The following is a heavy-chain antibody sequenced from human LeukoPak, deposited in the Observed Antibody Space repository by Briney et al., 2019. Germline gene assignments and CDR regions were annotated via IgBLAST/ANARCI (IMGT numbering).Heavy chain of an antibody. J-gene: IGHJ6*02. CDR2: VGGIGTNT. CDR3: ARRPLRYGMDV. CDR1: GFTFGNYA. Sequence: PGGSLRLSCVASGFTFGNYAMTWVRQAPGKGPEWVSHVGGIGTNTHYADSLKGRFTISRDNSKNTLYLQMNGLRVDDTAVYFCARRPLRYGMDVWGQGTRVTVSS. V-gene: IGHV3-23*01.